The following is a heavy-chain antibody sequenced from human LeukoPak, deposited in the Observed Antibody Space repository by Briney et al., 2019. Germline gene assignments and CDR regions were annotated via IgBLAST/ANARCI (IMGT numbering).Heavy chain of an antibody. D-gene: IGHD5-24*01. CDR3: AKDKMATITDYYYYMDV. CDR1: GFTFDDYA. Sequence: GGSLRLSCAASGFTFDDYAMHWVRQAPGKGLEWVSLISWGGGSTYYADSVKGRFTISRGNSKNSLYLQMNSLRAEDTALYYCAKDKMATITDYYYYMDVWGKGTTVTVSS. CDR2: ISWGGGST. V-gene: IGHV3-43D*03. J-gene: IGHJ6*03.